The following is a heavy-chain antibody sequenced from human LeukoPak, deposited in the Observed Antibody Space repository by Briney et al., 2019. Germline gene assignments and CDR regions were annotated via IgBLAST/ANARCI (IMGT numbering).Heavy chain of an antibody. D-gene: IGHD6-6*01. CDR3: ARGPNSNWSGLDL. Sequence: GGSPRLSCTASGFSFSGHWMHWARQLPGKGLVWVSRISPTGSTTSYADSVKGRFTVSRDNAKNTLYLQVNNLRAEDTAVYYCARGPNSNWSGLDLWGQGTLLTVSS. CDR2: ISPTGSTT. J-gene: IGHJ5*02. V-gene: IGHV3-74*01. CDR1: GFSFSGHW.